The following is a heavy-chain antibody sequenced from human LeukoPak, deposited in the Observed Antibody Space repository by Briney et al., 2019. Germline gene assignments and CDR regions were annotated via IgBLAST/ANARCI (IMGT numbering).Heavy chain of an antibody. V-gene: IGHV3-30*04. D-gene: IGHD3-9*01. J-gene: IGHJ4*02. CDR1: GFTFSSYA. Sequence: GRSLRLSCAASGFTFSSYAMHWVRQAPGKGLEWVAVISYDGSNKYYADSVKGRFTISRDNSKNTLYLQMNSLRAEDTAVYYCARDALRYFDWLPPEYYFDYWGQGTLVTVSS. CDR2: ISYDGSNK. CDR3: ARDALRYFDWLPPEYYFDY.